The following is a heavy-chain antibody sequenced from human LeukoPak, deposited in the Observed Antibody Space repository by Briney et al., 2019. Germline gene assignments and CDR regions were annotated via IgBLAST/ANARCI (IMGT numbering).Heavy chain of an antibody. CDR2: INWNGGST. CDR1: GFAFDDYG. CDR3: ARDYDSGGYYYGGGAY. J-gene: IGHJ4*02. Sequence: AGGSLRLSCAASGFAFDDYGMSWVRQAPGKGLEWVSGINWNGGSTAYADSVKGRFTISSDNAKNSLYLQMSSLRAEATALYYCARDYDSGGYYYGGGAYWGQGTLVTVSS. D-gene: IGHD3-22*01. V-gene: IGHV3-20*04.